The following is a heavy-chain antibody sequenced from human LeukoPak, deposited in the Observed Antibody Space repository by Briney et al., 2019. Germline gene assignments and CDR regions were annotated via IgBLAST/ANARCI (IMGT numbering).Heavy chain of an antibody. CDR2: ISKDGSDT. J-gene: IGHJ6*02. CDR1: GFTFNKYG. D-gene: IGHD3-16*01. V-gene: IGHV3-30*18. CDR3: AKSRAQIMITLGDV. Sequence: GGSLRLSCAASGFTFNKYGMHWVRQAPGKGLEWVAVISKDGSDTSYADSVNGRFTISRDNSKDTMFLQMNSLRREDTAVYYCAKSRAQIMITLGDVWGQGTTVTVAS.